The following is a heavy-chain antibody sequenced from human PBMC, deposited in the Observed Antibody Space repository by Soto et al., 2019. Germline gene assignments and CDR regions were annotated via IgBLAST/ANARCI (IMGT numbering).Heavy chain of an antibody. CDR1: GYTFTSYD. D-gene: IGHD5-12*01. CDR2: MNPNSGNT. CDR3: ARGRLRTQYYYMDV. J-gene: IGHJ6*03. Sequence: ASVKVSCKASGYTFTSYDINWVRQATGQGLEWMGWMNPNSGNTGYAQKFQGRVTMTRNTSISTAYMELSSLRSEDTAVYCCARGRLRTQYYYMDVWGKGTTVTVSS. V-gene: IGHV1-8*01.